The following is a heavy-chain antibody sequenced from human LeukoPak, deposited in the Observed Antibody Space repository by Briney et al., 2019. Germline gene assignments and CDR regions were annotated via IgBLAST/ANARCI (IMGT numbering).Heavy chain of an antibody. V-gene: IGHV3-7*03. J-gene: IGHJ4*02. Sequence: PGGSLRLSCAASGFTFSSYWMSWVRQVPGKGLEWVANIKQYGSEKYYVDSVKGRFTISRDNAQNSLYLQMNSRRAEDTAVYYCASALPADHFDYWGQGTLVTVSS. CDR1: GFTFSSYW. CDR3: ASALPADHFDY. CDR2: IKQYGSEK.